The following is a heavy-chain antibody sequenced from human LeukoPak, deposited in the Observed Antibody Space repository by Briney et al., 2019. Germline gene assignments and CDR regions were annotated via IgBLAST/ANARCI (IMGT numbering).Heavy chain of an antibody. Sequence: KSSQTLSLTCTVSGGSISSGDYYWSWIRQPPGKGLEWIGYIYYSGSTYYNPSLKSRVTISVDTSKNQFSLKLSSVTAADTAVYYCARVRAAAGLDYWGQGTLVTVSS. CDR3: ARVRAAAGLDY. CDR1: GGSISSGDYY. CDR2: IYYSGST. D-gene: IGHD6-13*01. J-gene: IGHJ4*02. V-gene: IGHV4-30-4*01.